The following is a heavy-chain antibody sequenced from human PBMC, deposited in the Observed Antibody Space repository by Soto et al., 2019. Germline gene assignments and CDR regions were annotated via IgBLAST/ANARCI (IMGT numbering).Heavy chain of an antibody. Sequence: SETRSLTCTVSGGSISSYCWSGSRQPPGKGLEWMGYIYYSGSTNYNPSLKSRVTISVDTSKNQFSLKLSSVTAADTAVYYCARSHGYCSGGSCYWFDPWGQGTLVTVSS. CDR1: GGSISSYC. CDR2: IYYSGST. D-gene: IGHD2-15*01. J-gene: IGHJ5*02. V-gene: IGHV4-59*01. CDR3: ARSHGYCSGGSCYWFDP.